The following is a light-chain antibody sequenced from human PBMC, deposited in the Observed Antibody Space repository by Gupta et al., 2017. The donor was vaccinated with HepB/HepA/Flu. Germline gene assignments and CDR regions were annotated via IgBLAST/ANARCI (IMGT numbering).Light chain of an antibody. CDR1: QIISSY. Sequence: DIQMTQSPSSLSASVGDRVTITCRASQIISSYLNWYQQKPGKAPKLLIYAASSLQSGVPSRFRGSGSGTDFTLTISSLQPEDCATYYCQQSYSTPRTFGQGTKVEIK. J-gene: IGKJ1*01. CDR3: QQSYSTPRT. CDR2: AAS. V-gene: IGKV1-39*01.